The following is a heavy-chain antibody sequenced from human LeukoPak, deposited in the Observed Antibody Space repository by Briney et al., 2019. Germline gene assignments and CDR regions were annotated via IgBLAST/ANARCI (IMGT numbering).Heavy chain of an antibody. J-gene: IGHJ4*02. CDR3: ARDRRYYDSSGYSSY. Sequence: ASVKVSCKASGYTFTSYGISWVRQAPGQGLEWMGWISAYNGNTNYAQKLQGRVTITTDTSTSTAYMELRSLRSDDTAVYYCARDRRYYDSSGYSSYWGQGTLVTVSS. V-gene: IGHV1-18*01. CDR2: ISAYNGNT. CDR1: GYTFTSYG. D-gene: IGHD3-22*01.